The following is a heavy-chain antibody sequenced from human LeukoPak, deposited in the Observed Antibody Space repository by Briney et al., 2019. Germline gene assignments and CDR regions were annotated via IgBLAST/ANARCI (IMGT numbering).Heavy chain of an antibody. V-gene: IGHV3-23*01. CDR2: ISGSGGST. CDR3: AKAGSNDVAYCGGDCYSDY. D-gene: IGHD2-21*02. J-gene: IGHJ4*02. CDR1: GFTFSSYA. Sequence: GGSLRLSCAASGFTFSSYAMSWVRQAPGQGLEWVSAISGSGGSTYYADSVKGRFTISRDNSKNTLYLQMNSLRAEDTAVYYCAKAGSNDVAYCGGDCYSDYWGQGTLVTVSS.